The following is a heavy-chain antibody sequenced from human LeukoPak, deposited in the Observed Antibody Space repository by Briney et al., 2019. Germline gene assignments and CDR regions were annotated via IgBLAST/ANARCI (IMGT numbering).Heavy chain of an antibody. V-gene: IGHV3-73*01. D-gene: IGHD4-17*01. CDR2: IRSKANSYAT. Sequence: SGGSLRLSCAASGFTFSGSAMHWVRQASGKGLEWVGRIRSKANSYATAYAASVKGRSTISRDYSKNTAYLQMNSLKTEDTAVYYCTSRDSTVTPTGYFQHWGQGTLVTVSS. CDR1: GFTFSGSA. CDR3: TSRDSTVTPTGYFQH. J-gene: IGHJ1*01.